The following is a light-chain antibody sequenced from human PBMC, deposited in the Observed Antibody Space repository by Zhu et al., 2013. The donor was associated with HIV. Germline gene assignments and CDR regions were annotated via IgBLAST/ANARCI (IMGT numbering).Light chain of an antibody. V-gene: IGLV1-40*01. J-gene: IGLJ2*01. Sequence: QSVLTQPPSVSGAPGQRVTISCTGRSSNIGAGYDVHWYQQSPGTAPKLLIYGKNNRPSGIPDRFSGSSSGNTASLTITGAQAEDEADYYCNSRDSSGNHVVFGGGTKLTVL. CDR1: SSNIGAGYD. CDR3: NSRDSSGNHVV. CDR2: GKN.